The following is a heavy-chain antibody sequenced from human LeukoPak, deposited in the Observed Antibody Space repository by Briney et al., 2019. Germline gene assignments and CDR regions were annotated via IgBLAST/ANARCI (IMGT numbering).Heavy chain of an antibody. CDR1: GGSISSYY. CDR3: ARSGTSRYYFYGMDV. V-gene: IGHV4-59*08. J-gene: IGHJ6*02. D-gene: IGHD1/OR15-1a*01. Sequence: NPSETLSLTCTVSGGSISSYYWNWIRRPPGKGLEWIGYIYYTGSTNYNPSLKSRVTISVDTSKNQFSLKLNSVTATDTAVYYCARSGTSRYYFYGMDVWGQGTTVTVSS. CDR2: IYYTGST.